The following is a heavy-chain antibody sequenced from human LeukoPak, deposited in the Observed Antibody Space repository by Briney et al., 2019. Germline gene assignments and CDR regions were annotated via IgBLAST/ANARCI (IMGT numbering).Heavy chain of an antibody. V-gene: IGHV1-18*01. D-gene: IGHD3-3*01. Sequence: ASVKVSCTASGGSFSGHAITWVRKAPGQGLEWMGWISAYNGNTNYAQKLQGRVTMTTDTSTSTAYMELRSLRSDDTAVYYCARVTIFGVVPFDYWGQGTLVTVSS. CDR2: ISAYNGNT. CDR3: ARVTIFGVVPFDY. CDR1: GGSFSGHA. J-gene: IGHJ4*02.